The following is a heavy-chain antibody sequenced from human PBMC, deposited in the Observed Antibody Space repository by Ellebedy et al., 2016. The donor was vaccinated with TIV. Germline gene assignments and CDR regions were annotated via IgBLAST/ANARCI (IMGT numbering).Heavy chain of an antibody. CDR2: IWYDGSNK. Sequence: GESLKISCAASGFTFSSYGMHWVRPAPGKGLEWVAVIWYDGSNKYYADSVKGRFTISRDNSKNTLYLQMNSLRAEDTAVYYCARDRISASGIFDYWGQGTLVTVSS. V-gene: IGHV3-33*01. D-gene: IGHD6-13*01. J-gene: IGHJ4*02. CDR3: ARDRISASGIFDY. CDR1: GFTFSSYG.